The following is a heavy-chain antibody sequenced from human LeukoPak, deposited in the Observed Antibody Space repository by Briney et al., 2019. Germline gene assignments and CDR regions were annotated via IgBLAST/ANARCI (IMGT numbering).Heavy chain of an antibody. J-gene: IGHJ5*02. CDR2: INHSGST. V-gene: IGHV4-34*01. D-gene: IGHD3-10*01. CDR3: ARGGIPRDP. CDR1: GGFFSGYY. Sequence: SETLSLTCAVYGGFFSGYYWSWIRQPPGKGLEWIGEINHSGSTNYNPSLKSRVTISVDTSKNQFSLKLSSVTAADTAVYYCARGGIPRDPWGQGTLVTVSS.